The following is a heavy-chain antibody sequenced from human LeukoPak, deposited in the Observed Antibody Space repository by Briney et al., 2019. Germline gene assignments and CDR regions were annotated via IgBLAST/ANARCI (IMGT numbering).Heavy chain of an antibody. J-gene: IGHJ4*02. CDR2: ISYDGSNK. V-gene: IGHV3-30*18. CDR3: AKGAGFGDYAGVDY. Sequence: PGRSLRLSYAASGFAFSDYGMHWVRQAPGKGLEWVSLISYDGSNKYYAGSVKGRFTISRDNSKNTLNLQMNSLGAEDTAVYYCAKGAGFGDYAGVDYWGQGALVTVSS. D-gene: IGHD4-17*01. CDR1: GFAFSDYG.